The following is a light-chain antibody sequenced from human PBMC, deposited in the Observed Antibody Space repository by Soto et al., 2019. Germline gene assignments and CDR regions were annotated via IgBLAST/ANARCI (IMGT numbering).Light chain of an antibody. V-gene: IGLV1-44*01. Sequence: QSARTQPPSASGTPGQAVTISCSGSYSNVGANPVSWYQQVPGRAPQLLIYSNNQRPAGVPGRFSGSRSDTSASLSISGLQSADEVHYYCASWDDTPNDYVFGTVTKVTVL. J-gene: IGLJ1*01. CDR3: ASWDDTPNDYV. CDR2: SNN. CDR1: YSNVGANP.